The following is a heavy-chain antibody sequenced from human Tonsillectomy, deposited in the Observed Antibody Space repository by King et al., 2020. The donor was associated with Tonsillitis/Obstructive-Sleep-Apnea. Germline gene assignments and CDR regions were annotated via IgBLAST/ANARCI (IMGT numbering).Heavy chain of an antibody. CDR2: IYHSGTA. V-gene: IGHV4-59*08. Sequence: QLQESGPGLVKPSETLSLTCTVSGGSISSYYWSWIRQPPGKGLEWIGFIYHSGTANYNPSLKSRVTISIDTSRNQFSLNLRPVTAADTAVYYCARHVGLNYFDYWGQGTLVTVSS. D-gene: IGHD1-26*01. J-gene: IGHJ4*02. CDR1: GGSISSYY. CDR3: ARHVGLNYFDY.